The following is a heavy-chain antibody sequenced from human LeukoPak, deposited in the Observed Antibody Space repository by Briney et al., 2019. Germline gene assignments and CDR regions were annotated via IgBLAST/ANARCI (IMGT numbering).Heavy chain of an antibody. J-gene: IGHJ5*02. CDR2: ISSGGSTI. CDR3: ARDVWFDP. Sequence: GGSLRLSCAASGFTFSSHEMNWVRQPPGKGLEWVSYISSGGSTIFYADSVKGRFTVTRHNAKNSLYLQMNSLRAEYTALYYLARDVWFDPWGQGTLVTVSS. V-gene: IGHV3-48*03. CDR1: GFTFSSHE.